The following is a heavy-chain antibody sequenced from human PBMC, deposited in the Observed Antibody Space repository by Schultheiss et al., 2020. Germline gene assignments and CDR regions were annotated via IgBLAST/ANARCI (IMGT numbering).Heavy chain of an antibody. CDR3: ARDPRVTTKVASSYFGMDV. D-gene: IGHD2-2*01. J-gene: IGHJ6*02. V-gene: IGHV1-2*02. Sequence: ASVKVSCKTSGENFTDYFIHWMRQAPGQGLEWMGWINPNSGGTNYAQKFQGRATMTTDTSTSTAYMELRNLRSDDTAVYYCARDPRVTTKVASSYFGMDVWGQGTTVTVSS. CDR1: GENFTDYF. CDR2: INPNSGGT.